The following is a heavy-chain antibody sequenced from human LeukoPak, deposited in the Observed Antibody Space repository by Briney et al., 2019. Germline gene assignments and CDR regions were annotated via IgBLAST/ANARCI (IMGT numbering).Heavy chain of an antibody. V-gene: IGHV4-61*02. CDR1: SDSIRTGNFY. CDR3: ASGYMDV. J-gene: IGHJ6*03. Sequence: PSQTLSLTCSVSSDSIRTGNFYWNWIRQPAGTGLEWIGRVYRSGTTNYNPSLKGRVTISLDASENQFSMTLKSVTAADTAVYYCASGYMDVWGKGTTVTVSS. CDR2: VYRSGTT.